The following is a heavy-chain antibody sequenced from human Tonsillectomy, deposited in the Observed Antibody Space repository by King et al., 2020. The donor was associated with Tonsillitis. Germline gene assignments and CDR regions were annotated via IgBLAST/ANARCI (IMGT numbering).Heavy chain of an antibody. Sequence: VQLVESGGGVVQPGGSLRLSCAVSGFTFSRYGMHWVRQAPGKGLEWVAFIRYDGSNKYYADSVKGRFTISRDNSKNTLYLQMNSLRAEDTAVYYCAGSIGAAGMMDYWGQGTLVTVSS. D-gene: IGHD6-13*01. V-gene: IGHV3-30*02. CDR2: IRYDGSNK. CDR1: GFTFSRYG. CDR3: AGSIGAAGMMDY. J-gene: IGHJ4*02.